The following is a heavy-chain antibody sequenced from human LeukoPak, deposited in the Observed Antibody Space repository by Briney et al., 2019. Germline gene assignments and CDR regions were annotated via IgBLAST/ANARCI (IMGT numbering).Heavy chain of an antibody. CDR3: AKIGIGANMDY. Sequence: GRSLRLSCAASGFTFSSYAMHWVRQAPGKGLEWVAVISYDGSNKYYADSVKGRFTISRDNSKNTLYLQMNSLIAEDTAVYYCAKIGIGANMDYWGQGTLVTVSS. J-gene: IGHJ4*02. CDR1: GFTFSSYA. D-gene: IGHD2/OR15-2a*01. V-gene: IGHV3-30-3*02. CDR2: ISYDGSNK.